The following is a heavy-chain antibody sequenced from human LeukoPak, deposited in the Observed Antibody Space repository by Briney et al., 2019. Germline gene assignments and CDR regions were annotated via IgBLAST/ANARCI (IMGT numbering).Heavy chain of an antibody. CDR3: ARADRFAELYYFDY. CDR2: ISSRGRTI. J-gene: IGHJ4*02. V-gene: IGHV3-48*03. CDR1: GFTFSSYE. Sequence: GRSLRLSCAASGFTFSSYEMKGGRQAPGKGLEGVAYISSRGRTIDYADSVKGRFTIYRDKAKDSLYLQVNSRRAEDTAFYYCARADRFAELYYFDYWGQGTLVTVSS. D-gene: IGHD3-10*01.